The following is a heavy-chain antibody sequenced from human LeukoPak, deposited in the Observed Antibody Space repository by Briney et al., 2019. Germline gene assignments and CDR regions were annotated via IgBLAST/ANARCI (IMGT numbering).Heavy chain of an antibody. Sequence: GGSLRLSRAASGFTFSSYGMHWVRQAPGKGLEWVAVISYDGSNKYYADSVKGRFTISRDNSKNTLYLQMNSLRAEDTAVYYCAKDIYDYGDYVRRLNTDYWGQGTLVTVSS. J-gene: IGHJ4*02. CDR2: ISYDGSNK. D-gene: IGHD4-17*01. CDR1: GFTFSSYG. V-gene: IGHV3-30*18. CDR3: AKDIYDYGDYVRRLNTDY.